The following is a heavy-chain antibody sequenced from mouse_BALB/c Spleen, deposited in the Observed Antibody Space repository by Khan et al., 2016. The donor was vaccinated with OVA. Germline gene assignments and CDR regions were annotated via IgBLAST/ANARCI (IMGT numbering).Heavy chain of an antibody. D-gene: IGHD2-14*01. CDR3: ARSLYYSYGYALDC. CDR2: ISSTGGT. CDR1: GYSITSDYA. Sequence: EVKLLESGPGLVKPSQSLSLTCTVTGYSITSDYAWNWIRQFPGNKLEWMGYISSTGGTSYNPSLKSRISITRDTSKNQFFLQLKSVTAEDTATYYCARSLYYSYGYALDCWGRGTLDTVSS. V-gene: IGHV3-2*02. J-gene: IGHJ4*01.